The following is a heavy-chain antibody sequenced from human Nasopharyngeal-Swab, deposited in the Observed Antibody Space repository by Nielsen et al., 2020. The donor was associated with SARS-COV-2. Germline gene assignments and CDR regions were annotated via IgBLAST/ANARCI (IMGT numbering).Heavy chain of an antibody. V-gene: IGHV4-61*02. CDR3: ASIAVAGTPQYQH. D-gene: IGHD6-19*01. J-gene: IGHJ1*01. Sequence: SETLSLTCTVSGGSISSGSYYWSWIRQPAGKGLEWIGRIYTSGSTNYNPSLKSRVTISVDTSKNQFSLKLGSVTAADTAVYYCASIAVAGTPQYQHWGQGTLVTVSS. CDR2: IYTSGST. CDR1: GGSISSGSYY.